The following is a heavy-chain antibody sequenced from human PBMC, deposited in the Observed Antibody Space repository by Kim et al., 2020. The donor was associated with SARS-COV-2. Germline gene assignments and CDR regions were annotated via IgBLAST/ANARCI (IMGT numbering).Heavy chain of an antibody. CDR2: IYYSGST. J-gene: IGHJ6*02. Sequence: SETLSLTCTVSGGSISSSSYYWGWIRQPPGKGLEWIGSIYYSGSTYYNPSLKSRVTISVDTSKNQFSLKLSSVTAADTAVYYCASRPKHGSYYYYYGMDVWGQGTTVTVSS. CDR3: ASRPKHGSYYYYYGMDV. V-gene: IGHV4-39*01. CDR1: GGSISSSSYY. D-gene: IGHD2-2*03.